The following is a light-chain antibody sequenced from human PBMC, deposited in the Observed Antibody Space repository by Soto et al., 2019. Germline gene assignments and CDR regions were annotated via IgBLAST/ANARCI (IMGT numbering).Light chain of an antibody. Sequence: DVQMTQSPSAVSASVGDRVIITCRASQVVKNFLSWFQQKPGEVPKRLIYSASTLQDGVPSRFSGSGSGTEFTLVIGRLQPEDFATYYCLQHNSHPWTFGQGTKVEV. V-gene: IGKV1-17*03. CDR3: LQHNSHPWT. CDR1: QVVKNF. J-gene: IGKJ1*01. CDR2: SAS.